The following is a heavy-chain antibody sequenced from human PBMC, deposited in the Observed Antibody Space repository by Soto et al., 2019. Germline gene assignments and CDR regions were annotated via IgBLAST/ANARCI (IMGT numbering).Heavy chain of an antibody. CDR1: GYTFTSYY. CDR2: INPSGGST. Sequence: ASVKVSCKASGYTFTSYYMHWVRQAPGQGLEWMGIINPSGGSTSYAQKFQGRVTMTRDTSTSTVYMELSSLRSEDTAVYYCAKEALDIPGAFDIWGQGTMVTVSS. V-gene: IGHV1-46*03. D-gene: IGHD2-21*01. J-gene: IGHJ3*02. CDR3: AKEALDIPGAFDI.